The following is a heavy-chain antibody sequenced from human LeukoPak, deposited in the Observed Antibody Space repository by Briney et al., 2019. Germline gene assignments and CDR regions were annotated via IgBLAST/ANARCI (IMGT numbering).Heavy chain of an antibody. CDR2: FHCSGKN. J-gene: IGHJ4*02. Sequence: PSETLSLTCTVSGGSMSSSGYCWGWVRQPPGKGLEWIGNFHCSGKNYYNSSLKSRVTIFVDTSKNQFSLKLSSVTAADTAVYYCARHGYGGNSFESWGQGTLVTVSS. CDR3: ARHGYGGNSFES. V-gene: IGHV4-39*01. CDR1: GGSMSSSGYC. D-gene: IGHD4-23*01.